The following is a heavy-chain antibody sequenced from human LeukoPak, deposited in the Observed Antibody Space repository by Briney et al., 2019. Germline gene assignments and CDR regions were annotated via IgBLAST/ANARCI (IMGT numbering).Heavy chain of an antibody. J-gene: IGHJ4*02. CDR3: ARPSGYYNPEYFDY. CDR1: GYRFTSYW. V-gene: IGHV5-51*01. CDR2: IYPGDSDT. D-gene: IGHD1-26*01. Sequence: GESLQISCKGSGYRFTSYWIGWVRPMPGKGLEWMGIIYPGDSDTRYSPSFQGQVTISADKSISTAYLQWSSLKASDTAMYYCARPSGYYNPEYFDYWGQGTLVNVSS.